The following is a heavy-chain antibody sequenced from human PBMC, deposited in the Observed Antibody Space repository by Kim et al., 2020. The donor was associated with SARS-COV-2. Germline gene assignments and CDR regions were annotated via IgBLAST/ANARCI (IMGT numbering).Heavy chain of an antibody. CDR3: ARCGGQEYISGTCYYFDY. D-gene: IGHD6-19*01. Sequence: GGSLRLSCAASGFTFSSYSMNWVRQAPGKGLEWVSFISSSSSYIYYADSVKGRFTISRDNAKNSLYLQMNSLRAEDTAVYYCARCGGQEYISGTCYYFDYWGQGTLVTVSS. CDR1: GFTFSSYS. V-gene: IGHV3-21*01. J-gene: IGHJ4*02. CDR2: ISSSSSYI.